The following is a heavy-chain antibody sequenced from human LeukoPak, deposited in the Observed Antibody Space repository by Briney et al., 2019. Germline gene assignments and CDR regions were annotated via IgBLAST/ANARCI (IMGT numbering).Heavy chain of an antibody. CDR3: AGGDGTVTIEL. D-gene: IGHD4-17*01. Sequence: SSETLSLTCTVSGGSISSYYWSWIRQPPGKGLEWIGSIYYTGSTNYNPSLKSRVTISLDTSKDQFSLKLSSVTAADTAVYYCAGGDGTVTIELWGQGTLVTVSS. CDR2: IYYTGST. J-gene: IGHJ4*02. V-gene: IGHV4-59*01. CDR1: GGSISSYY.